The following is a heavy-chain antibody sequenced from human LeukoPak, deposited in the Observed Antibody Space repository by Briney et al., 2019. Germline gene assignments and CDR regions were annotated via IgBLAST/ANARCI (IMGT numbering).Heavy chain of an antibody. CDR3: ARDLVSSSCIDY. Sequence: GGSLRLSCAASGFTLSDYYMSWIRQAPGKGLEWVSYISSSGSTIYYADSVKGRFTISRDNAKNALYLQMNSLRAEDTAVYYCARDLVSSSCIDYWGQGSLVTVSS. CDR2: ISSSGSTI. CDR1: GFTLSDYY. D-gene: IGHD6-6*01. J-gene: IGHJ4*02. V-gene: IGHV3-11*01.